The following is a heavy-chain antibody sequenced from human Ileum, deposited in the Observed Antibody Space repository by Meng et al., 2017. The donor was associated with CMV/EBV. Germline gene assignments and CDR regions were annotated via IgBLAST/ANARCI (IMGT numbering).Heavy chain of an antibody. V-gene: IGHV4-30-4*08. CDR2: IYYSGST. Sequence: YYWSWIRQPPGKGLEWIGYIYYSGSTYYNPSLKSRVTISVDTSKNQFSLKLSSVTAADTAVYYCAREPKYYYDSSGYYYDIGSAFDIWGQGTMVTVSS. J-gene: IGHJ3*02. CDR3: AREPKYYYDSSGYYYDIGSAFDI. D-gene: IGHD3-22*01. CDR1: YY.